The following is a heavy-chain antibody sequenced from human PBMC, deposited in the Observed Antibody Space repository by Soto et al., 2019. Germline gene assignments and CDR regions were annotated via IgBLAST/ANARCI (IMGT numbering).Heavy chain of an antibody. CDR1: GFTFSSYA. D-gene: IGHD3-10*01. J-gene: IGHJ6*02. CDR2: ISSDGSDK. CDR3: ARDRQYGAGFIDV. Sequence: LILSCAASGFTFSSYAIHWVRHAPGKLLDWVAFISSDGSDKYYADSVKGRFAISRDNSKNTLYVQLNRMRAEDTALYYCARDRQYGAGFIDVWGQGTTVTVSS. V-gene: IGHV3-30*09.